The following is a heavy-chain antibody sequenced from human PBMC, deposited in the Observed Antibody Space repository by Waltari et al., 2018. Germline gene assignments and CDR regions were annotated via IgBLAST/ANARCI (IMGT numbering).Heavy chain of an antibody. V-gene: IGHV3-7*01. Sequence: DVQLVESGGGLVQPGGSLRLSCAASGFTFSDYWMSWVRQAPGKGLEWVANIRHDGGPPYYPDSAKGRFTISRDNAKNSLFLQMNSLRAEDTAVYFCARVFNDNDAADSWGQGTLVIVSS. CDR1: GFTFSDYW. CDR3: ARVFNDNDAADS. J-gene: IGHJ5*01. D-gene: IGHD1-1*01. CDR2: IRHDGGPP.